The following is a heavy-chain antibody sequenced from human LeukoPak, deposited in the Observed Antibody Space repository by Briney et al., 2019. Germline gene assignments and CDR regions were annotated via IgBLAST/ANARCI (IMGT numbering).Heavy chain of an antibody. CDR2: IYHSGST. D-gene: IGHD2-15*01. V-gene: IGHV4-39*07. CDR3: ARDSRGYCSGSSCYSSTFDI. CDR1: GGSISSSSYY. J-gene: IGHJ3*02. Sequence: SGTLSLTCIVSGGSISSSSYYWGWIRQPPGKGLEWIGNIYHSGSTYYNPSLKSRVTISVDTSKNQFSLKVSSVTAADTALYYCARDSRGYCSGSSCYSSTFDIWGQGTMVTVSS.